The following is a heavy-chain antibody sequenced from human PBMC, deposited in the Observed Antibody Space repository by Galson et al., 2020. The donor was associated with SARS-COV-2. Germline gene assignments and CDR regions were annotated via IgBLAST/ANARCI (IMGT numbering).Heavy chain of an antibody. Sequence: ASVKVSCKASGYTFTSYDINWVRQATGQGLEWKGWMNPNSGNTGYAQKFKGRVTMTRNTSISTAYMELSSLRSEDTAVYYCARGSHYYDSSGSNWFDPWGQGTLVTVSS. J-gene: IGHJ5*02. CDR1: GYTFTSYD. CDR3: ARGSHYYDSSGSNWFDP. CDR2: MNPNSGNT. D-gene: IGHD3-22*01. V-gene: IGHV1-8*01.